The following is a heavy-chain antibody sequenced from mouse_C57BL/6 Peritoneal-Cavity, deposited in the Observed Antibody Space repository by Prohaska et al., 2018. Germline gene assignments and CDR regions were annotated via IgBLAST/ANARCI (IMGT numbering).Heavy chain of an antibody. V-gene: IGHV11-2*01. CDR2: INSDGISI. CDR1: GFTFSGFW. CDR3: MRYGNYWYFDV. J-gene: IGHJ1*03. D-gene: IGHD2-1*01. Sequence: EVQLLETGGGLVQPGGSRGLSCEGSGFTFSGFWMSWVRQTPGKTLEWIGDINSDGISINYAPSIKVRFTIFRDNDKSTLYLQMSNVRSEDTATYFCMRYGNYWYFDVWGTGTTVTVSS.